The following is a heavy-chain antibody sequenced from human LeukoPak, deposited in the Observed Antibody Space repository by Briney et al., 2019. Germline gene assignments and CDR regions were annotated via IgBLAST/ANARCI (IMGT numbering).Heavy chain of an antibody. V-gene: IGHV3-74*01. D-gene: IGHD5-12*01. J-gene: IGHJ5*02. Sequence: GGSLRLSCAASGFTFSSYWMHWVRQAPGKGLVWVSRINSDGGSTSYADSVKGRFTISRDNAKNTLYLQMNSLRAEDTAVYYCARVRLNSPNWFDPWGQGTLVTVSS. CDR2: INSDGGST. CDR1: GFTFSSYW. CDR3: ARVRLNSPNWFDP.